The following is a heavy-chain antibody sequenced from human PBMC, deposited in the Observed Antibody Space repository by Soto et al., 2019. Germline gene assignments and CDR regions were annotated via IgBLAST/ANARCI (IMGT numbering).Heavy chain of an antibody. D-gene: IGHD1-26*01. Sequence: EVQLLESGGGLVQPGGSLRLSCAASGFTFSSYVMTWVRQAQGTGLEWVSASSGSGGSTYYADSVKGRFTSSRDNAKNTLYLQMNSRRAEDTAVYYCAKDRVGTIPDAFDIWGQGTMVTVSS. CDR2: SSGSGGST. V-gene: IGHV3-23*01. CDR3: AKDRVGTIPDAFDI. CDR1: GFTFSSYV. J-gene: IGHJ3*02.